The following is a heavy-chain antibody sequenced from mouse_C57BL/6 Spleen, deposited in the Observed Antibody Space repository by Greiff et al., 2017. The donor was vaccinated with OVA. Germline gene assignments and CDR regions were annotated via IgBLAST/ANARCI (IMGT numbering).Heavy chain of an antibody. CDR2: IHPSDSDT. V-gene: IGHV1-74*01. J-gene: IGHJ4*01. CDR3: AIWAYYSNLYAMDY. Sequence: QVQLQQPGAELVKPGASVKVSCKASGYTFTSYWMHWVKQRPGQGLEWIGRIHPSDSDTNYNQKFKGKATLTVDKSSSTAYMQLSSLTSEDSAVYYCAIWAYYSNLYAMDYWGQGTSVTVSS. CDR1: GYTFTSYW. D-gene: IGHD2-5*01.